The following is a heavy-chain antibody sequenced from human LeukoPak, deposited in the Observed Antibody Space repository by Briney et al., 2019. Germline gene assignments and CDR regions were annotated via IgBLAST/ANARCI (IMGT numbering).Heavy chain of an antibody. D-gene: IGHD3-10*01. J-gene: IGHJ6*03. CDR1: GFTFSSYS. CDR3: AGESRYYYGSGSRTVYYMDV. Sequence: GGSLRLSCAASGFTFSSYSMNWVRQAPGKGLKWVSSISSSSSYIYYADSVKGRFTISRDNAKNSLYLQMNSLRAEDTAVYYCAGESRYYYGSGSRTVYYMDVWGKGTTVTISS. V-gene: IGHV3-21*04. CDR2: ISSSSSYI.